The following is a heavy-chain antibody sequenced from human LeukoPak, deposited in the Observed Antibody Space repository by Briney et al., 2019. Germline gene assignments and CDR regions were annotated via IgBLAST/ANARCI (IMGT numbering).Heavy chain of an antibody. D-gene: IGHD3-22*01. J-gene: IGHJ4*02. Sequence: GGSLRLSCAASGFTFSGSAMHWVRQASGKGLEWVGRIRSKANSYATAYAASVKGRLTISRDDSKNTAYLQMNSLKTEDTAVYYCTRRDYYDSSGYMHYWGQGTLVTVSS. CDR3: TRRDYYDSSGYMHY. CDR1: GFTFSGSA. CDR2: IRSKANSYAT. V-gene: IGHV3-73*01.